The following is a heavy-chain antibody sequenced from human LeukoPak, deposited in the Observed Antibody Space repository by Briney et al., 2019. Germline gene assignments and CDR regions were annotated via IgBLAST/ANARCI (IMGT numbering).Heavy chain of an antibody. CDR1: GFTFSSYD. CDR3: AKGSKAVLFTRDHYMDV. Sequence: PGGSLRLSCAASGFTFSSYDIHWVRQAPGKGLEWVAFIRYDGSNKYYADSVRGRFTIPRDNSKNTLYLQMNSLRAEDTAVYFCAKGSKAVLFTRDHYMDVWGKGTTVTISS. D-gene: IGHD6-19*01. J-gene: IGHJ6*03. V-gene: IGHV3-30*02. CDR2: IRYDGSNK.